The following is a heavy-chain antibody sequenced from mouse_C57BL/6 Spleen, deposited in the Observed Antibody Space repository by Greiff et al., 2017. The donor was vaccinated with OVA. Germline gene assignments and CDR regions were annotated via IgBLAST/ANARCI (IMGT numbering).Heavy chain of an antibody. CDR1: GYTFTSYW. CDR3: ARSTAQALYAMDY. CDR2: IDPNSGGT. D-gene: IGHD3-2*02. V-gene: IGHV1-72*01. J-gene: IGHJ4*01. Sequence: QVQLQQPGAELVKPGASVKLSCKASGYTFTSYWMHWVKQRPGRGLEWIGRIDPNSGGTKYNEKFKSKATLTVDKPSSTAYMPLSSLTSEDSAVYYCARSTAQALYAMDYWGQGTSVTVSS.